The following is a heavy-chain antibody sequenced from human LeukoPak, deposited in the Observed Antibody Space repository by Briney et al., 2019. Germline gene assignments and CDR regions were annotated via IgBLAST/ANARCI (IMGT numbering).Heavy chain of an antibody. D-gene: IGHD5-12*01. J-gene: IGHJ4*02. CDR2: INPNSGGT. V-gene: IGHV1-2*02. CDR1: GYTFTGYY. CDR3: ARGLVAEPFYLGY. Sequence: GASVKVSCKASGYTFTGYYTHWVRQAPGQGLEWMGWINPNSGGTNYAQKFQGRVTMTRDTSISTAYMELSRLRSDDTAVYYCARGLVAEPFYLGYWGQGTLVTVSS.